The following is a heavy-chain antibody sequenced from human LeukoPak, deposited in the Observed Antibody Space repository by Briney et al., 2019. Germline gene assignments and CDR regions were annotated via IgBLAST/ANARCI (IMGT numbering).Heavy chain of an antibody. J-gene: IGHJ4*02. Sequence: GGSLRLSCAGSGFTFNNYAMSWVRQAPGKGLECVSTVSDGGGNTYYADSVKGRFTISRDNSKNTLFLQMNSLRAEDTAVYYCAKERSARNQFDYWGQGTLVTVSS. V-gene: IGHV3-23*01. CDR1: GFTFNNYA. CDR3: AKERSARNQFDY. D-gene: IGHD2-15*01. CDR2: VSDGGGNT.